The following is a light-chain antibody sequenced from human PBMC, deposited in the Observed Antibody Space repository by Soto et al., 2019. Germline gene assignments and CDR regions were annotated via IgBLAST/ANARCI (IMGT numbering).Light chain of an antibody. V-gene: IGKV1-6*01. CDR1: QGSRND. Sequence: AIQMTQSPSSLSAPVGDRVTITRRASQGSRNDVGWYKQKPGKAPKFMIYAASSLQSGVPSRFSGSGSGTDFTLTISSLQPEDFETYYCLQDYNYPITFGQGTRLEIK. CDR2: AAS. J-gene: IGKJ5*01. CDR3: LQDYNYPIT.